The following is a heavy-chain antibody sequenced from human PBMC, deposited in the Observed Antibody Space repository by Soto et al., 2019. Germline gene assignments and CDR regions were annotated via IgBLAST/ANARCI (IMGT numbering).Heavy chain of an antibody. J-gene: IGHJ6*02. CDR2: IKSKTDGGTI. CDR3: VNSGYYHGVDV. CDR1: GLTFTNAW. D-gene: IGHD1-20*01. Sequence: EVQLVESGGGLGKPGGSLRLSCEASGLTFTNAWMTWVRLAPGKGLEWVGRIKSKTDGGTIDYAAPVKGRFSISRDDSKNTLYLQMNSLKTEDTAVYYCVNSGYYHGVDVWGQGTTVIVSS. V-gene: IGHV3-15*07.